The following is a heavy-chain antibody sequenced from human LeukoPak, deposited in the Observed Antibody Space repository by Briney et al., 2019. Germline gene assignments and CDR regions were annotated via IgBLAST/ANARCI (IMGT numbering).Heavy chain of an antibody. CDR2: ISAYNGNS. CDR1: GYTFTSYG. J-gene: IGHJ5*02. V-gene: IGHV1-18*01. Sequence: GASVKVSCKASGYTFTSYGIGWVRQAPGQGPEWMGWISAYNGNSNFAQQLQGRVTMTTDTSTSTAYMELRSLTSDDTAVYYCARVIWGSCSGGSCQRWFDPWGQGTLVTVSS. CDR3: ARVIWGSCSGGSCQRWFDP. D-gene: IGHD2-15*01.